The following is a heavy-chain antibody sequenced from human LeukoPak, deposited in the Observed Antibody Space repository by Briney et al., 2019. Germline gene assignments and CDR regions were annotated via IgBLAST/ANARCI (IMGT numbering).Heavy chain of an antibody. D-gene: IGHD4-17*01. Sequence: TLSLTCTVSGGSISSGGYYWSWIRQHPGKGLEWIGYIYYSGSTYYNPSLKSRVTISVDTSKNQFSLKLSPVPAADTAVYYCASHGDYVGDYWGQGTLVTVSS. CDR2: IYYSGST. V-gene: IGHV4-31*03. CDR3: ASHGDYVGDY. CDR1: GGSISSGGYY. J-gene: IGHJ4*02.